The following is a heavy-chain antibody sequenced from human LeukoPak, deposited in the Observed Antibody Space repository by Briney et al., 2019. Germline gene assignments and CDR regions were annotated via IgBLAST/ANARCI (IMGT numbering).Heavy chain of an antibody. V-gene: IGHV1-2*02. J-gene: IGHJ2*01. D-gene: IGHD7-27*01. Sequence: GASVKVSCKASGYTFTGYYMHWVRQAPGQGLEWMGWINPNSGGTNYAQKFQGRVTMTRDTSISTAYMELSRLRSDDTAVYYCARPNWDPYWYFDLWGRGTLVTVSS. CDR1: GYTFTGYY. CDR2: INPNSGGT. CDR3: ARPNWDPYWYFDL.